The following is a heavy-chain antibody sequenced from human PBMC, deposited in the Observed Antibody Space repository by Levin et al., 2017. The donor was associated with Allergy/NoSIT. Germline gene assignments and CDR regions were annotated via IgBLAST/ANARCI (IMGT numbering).Heavy chain of an antibody. CDR1: GFTFSSYG. CDR2: ISYDGSNK. D-gene: IGHD6-13*01. CDR3: AKYAGYSSSWADYYYYGMDV. J-gene: IGHJ6*02. V-gene: IGHV3-30*18. Sequence: GGSLRLSCAASGFTFSSYGMHWVRQAPGKGLEWVAVISYDGSNKYYADSVKGRFTISRDNSKNTLYLQMNSLRAEDTAVYYCAKYAGYSSSWADYYYYGMDVWGQGTTVTVSS.